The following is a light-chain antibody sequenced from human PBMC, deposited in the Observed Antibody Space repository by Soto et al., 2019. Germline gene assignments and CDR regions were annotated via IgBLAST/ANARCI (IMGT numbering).Light chain of an antibody. CDR1: QSLLHGNGYNY. CDR2: LGS. J-gene: IGKJ2*01. CDR3: MQPLQSPLHT. Sequence: DIVMTQSPLSLPVTPGEPASISCRSSQSLLHGNGYNYLDWCLQKPGQSPQLLIYLGSNRASGVPDRCSGRGSGTDFTLKISRVEAEDGGVCYCMQPLQSPLHTFGQGTKLEI. V-gene: IGKV2-28*01.